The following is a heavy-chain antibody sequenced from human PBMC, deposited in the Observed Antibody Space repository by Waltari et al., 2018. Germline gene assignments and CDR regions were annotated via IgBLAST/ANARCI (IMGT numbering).Heavy chain of an antibody. V-gene: IGHV3-53*01. CDR2: IYSGGST. Sequence: EVQLVESGGGLIQPGGSLRLSCAASGFTVSSNYMSWVGQAPGKGLEWVSVIYSGGSTYYADSVKGRFTISRDNSKNTLYLQMNSLRAEDTAVYYCARYYYGDYGNAFDIWGQGTMVTVSS. CDR3: ARYYYGDYGNAFDI. J-gene: IGHJ3*02. D-gene: IGHD4-17*01. CDR1: GFTVSSNY.